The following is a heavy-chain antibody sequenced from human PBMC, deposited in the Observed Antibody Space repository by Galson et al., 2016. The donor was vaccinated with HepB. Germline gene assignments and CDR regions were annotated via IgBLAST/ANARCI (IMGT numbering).Heavy chain of an antibody. J-gene: IGHJ4*02. CDR1: GFTFTTYE. V-gene: IGHV3-48*03. D-gene: IGHD6-19*01. CDR2: ISSYGSTI. Sequence: SLRLSCAASGFTFTTYEMTWVRQAPGKGLEWISYISSYGSTIYYADSVKGRFIISRDNAENSLYLQMNSLRAEDTAVYYCARVRWLEPLDYWGQGTLVTVSS. CDR3: ARVRWLEPLDY.